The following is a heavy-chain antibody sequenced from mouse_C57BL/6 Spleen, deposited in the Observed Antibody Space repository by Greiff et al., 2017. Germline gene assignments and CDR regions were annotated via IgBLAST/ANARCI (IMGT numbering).Heavy chain of an antibody. J-gene: IGHJ2*01. V-gene: IGHV1-15*01. D-gene: IGHD1-1*01. CDR2: IDPEPGGT. Sequence: VKLMESGAELVRPGASVTLSCKASGYTFTDYEMHWVKQTPVHGLEWIGAIDPEPGGTAYNQKFKGKAIMTADKSSSTAYMELRSLTSEDSAVYYCTREGIYYYGSSYRYFDYWGQGTTLTVSA. CDR3: TREGIYYYGSSYRYFDY. CDR1: GYTFTDYE.